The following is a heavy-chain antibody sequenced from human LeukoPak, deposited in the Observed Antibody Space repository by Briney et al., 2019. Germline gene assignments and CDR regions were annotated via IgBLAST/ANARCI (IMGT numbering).Heavy chain of an antibody. CDR3: ARVRDGYNDAYDI. CDR2: INPSDGRT. J-gene: IGHJ3*02. V-gene: IGHV1-46*01. Sequence: ASVKVSCKASGYTFSGYYIHWVRQAPGQGFEWMAIINPSDGRTTYSQRFQGRVTMTSDTSTSTVYMELSSLRSEDTAVYYCARVRDGYNDAYDIWGQGTMVTVSS. CDR1: GYTFSGYY. D-gene: IGHD5-24*01.